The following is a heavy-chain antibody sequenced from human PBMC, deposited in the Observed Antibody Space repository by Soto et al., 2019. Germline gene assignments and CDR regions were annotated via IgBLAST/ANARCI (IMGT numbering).Heavy chain of an antibody. CDR3: ARDKVTAGGMDV. V-gene: IGHV3-66*01. CDR2: IYSGGST. J-gene: IGHJ6*02. D-gene: IGHD2-21*02. CDR1: GFTVSSNY. Sequence: GGSLRLSCAASGFTVSSNYMSWVRQAPGKGLEWVSVIYSGGSTYYADSVKGRFTISRDNSKNTLYLQMNSLRAEDTAVYYCARDKVTAGGMDVWGQGTTVTVSS.